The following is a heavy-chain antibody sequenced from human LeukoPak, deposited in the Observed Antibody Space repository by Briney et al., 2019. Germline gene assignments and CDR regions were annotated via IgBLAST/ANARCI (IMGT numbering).Heavy chain of an antibody. Sequence: SSETLSLTCAVYGGSFSGYYWSWIRQPPGKGLEWIGEINHSGSTNYNPSLKSRVTISVDTSKNQFSLKLSSVTAADTAVYYCARGRDDFWSGYYRLYYYGMDVWGQGTTVTVSS. CDR3: ARGRDDFWSGYYRLYYYGMDV. J-gene: IGHJ6*02. V-gene: IGHV4-34*01. CDR1: GGSFSGYY. CDR2: INHSGST. D-gene: IGHD3-3*01.